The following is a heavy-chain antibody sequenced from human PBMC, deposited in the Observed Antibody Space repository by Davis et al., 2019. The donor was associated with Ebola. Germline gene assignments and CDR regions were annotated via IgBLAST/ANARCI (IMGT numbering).Heavy chain of an antibody. CDR2: TYYRSKWFV. D-gene: IGHD3-22*01. J-gene: IGHJ4*02. CDR3: ARDPSYDQGYDY. Sequence: MPSETLSLTCAISGDSVSSNTAAWNWIRQSPSRGLEWLGRTYYRSKWFVDYAVSVKSRMTINSDTSKNQFSLQLSSVTPEDTAVYYCARDPSYDQGYDYWGQGILVTVSS. V-gene: IGHV6-1*01. CDR1: GDSVSSNTAA.